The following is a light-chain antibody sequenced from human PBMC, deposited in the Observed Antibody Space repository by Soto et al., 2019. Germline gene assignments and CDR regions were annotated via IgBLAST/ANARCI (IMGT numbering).Light chain of an antibody. J-gene: IGLJ2*01. V-gene: IGLV2-14*01. CDR3: SSYTSSTV. CDR1: SSDVGGYNY. Sequence: QSALTQPASVSGSPGQSITISCTGTSSDVGGYNYVSWYQQHPGKAPKLMIYDVSNRPSGVSNRFSGSKSGNTASLTISGPQAEDEADYYCSSYTSSTVFGGGTKVTVL. CDR2: DVS.